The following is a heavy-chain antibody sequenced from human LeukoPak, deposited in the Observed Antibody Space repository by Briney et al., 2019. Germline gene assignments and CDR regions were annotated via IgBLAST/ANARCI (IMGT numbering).Heavy chain of an antibody. J-gene: IGHJ6*03. CDR3: ARDTLDRDYYYMDV. CDR1: GYTFTSYD. D-gene: IGHD1-1*01. V-gene: IGHV1-8*03. CDR2: MNPNSGNT. Sequence: ASVKVSCKASGYTFTSYDINWVRQATGQGLEWMGWMNPNSGNTGYAQKFQGRVTITRNTSISTAYMELRSLRSDDTAVYYCARDTLDRDYYYMDVWGKGTTVTVSS.